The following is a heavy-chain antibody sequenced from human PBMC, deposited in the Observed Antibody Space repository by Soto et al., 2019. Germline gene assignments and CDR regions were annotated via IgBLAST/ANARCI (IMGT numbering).Heavy chain of an antibody. D-gene: IGHD6-6*01. V-gene: IGHV3-48*02. CDR3: ARDRKRQLMDYYYYGMDV. CDR1: GFTFSSYS. CDR2: ISSSSSTI. J-gene: IGHJ6*02. Sequence: GSLRLSCAASGFTFSSYSMNWVRQAPGKGLEWVSYISSSSSTIYYADSVKGRFTISRDNAKNSLYLQMNSLRDEDTAVYYCARDRKRQLMDYYYYGMDVWGQGTTVTVSS.